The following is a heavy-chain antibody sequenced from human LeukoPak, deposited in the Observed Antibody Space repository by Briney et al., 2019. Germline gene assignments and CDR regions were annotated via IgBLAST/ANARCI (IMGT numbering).Heavy chain of an antibody. CDR3: ARDFSRYCRSISCERRFDS. Sequence: PRICCAASGFTFSNYWMHWVRQAPPKGLVWVLRINSGGSTTKYADSVKGRFTISRDNAKNTLYLQMNSLRAEDTAVYYCARDFSRYCRSISCERRFDSWGQGTLVTVSS. CDR1: GFTFSNYW. V-gene: IGHV3-74*03. J-gene: IGHJ4*02. CDR2: INSGGSTT. D-gene: IGHD2-2*01.